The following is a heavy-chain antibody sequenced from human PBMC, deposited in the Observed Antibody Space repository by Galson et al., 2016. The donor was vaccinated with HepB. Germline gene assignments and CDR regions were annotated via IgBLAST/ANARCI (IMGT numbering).Heavy chain of an antibody. CDR3: ARMNYYGSGSPIDH. CDR2: FTRHGSTT. V-gene: IGHV3-74*01. J-gene: IGHJ4*02. Sequence: RLFGAVSGFRFSSSWLRWVRQAPGGRSVGVSRFTRHGSTTNYLAPVKGRFTIPRDNAENTLYLQMDSLRVDDTAVYYCARMNYYGSGSPIDHWGQGSLVTVSS. CDR1: GFRFSSSW. D-gene: IGHD3-10*01.